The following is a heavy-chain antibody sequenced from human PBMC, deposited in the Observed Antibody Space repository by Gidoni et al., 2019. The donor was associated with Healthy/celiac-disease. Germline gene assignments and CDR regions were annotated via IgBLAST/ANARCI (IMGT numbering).Heavy chain of an antibody. CDR1: VFTVSSTY. Sequence: EVQLVESGGGLIQPGGSLRLSCAASVFTVSSTYMSWVRQAPGKGLEWGSVIYSDGSTYYADAVKGRFTISRDNSKNTLYLQRNSLRAEDTAVYYCASSPYYYDSSGYYSVGPCDYWGQGTLVTVSS. CDR2: IYSDGST. V-gene: IGHV3-53*01. CDR3: ASSPYYYDSSGYYSVGPCDY. J-gene: IGHJ4*02. D-gene: IGHD3-22*01.